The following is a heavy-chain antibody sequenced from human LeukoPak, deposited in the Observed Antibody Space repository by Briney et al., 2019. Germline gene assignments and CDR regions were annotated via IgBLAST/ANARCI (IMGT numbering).Heavy chain of an antibody. V-gene: IGHV5-51*01. J-gene: IGHJ4*02. Sequence: GESLKISRKGSGYSFTSYWIGWVRPMPGKGLEYMGIIHPGDSDTRYSPSFQGQVTISVDRSSSTAYIQWSRLKASDTAMYYCATHPGGLQSGFDNWGQGTLVTVSS. CDR3: ATHPGGLQSGFDN. D-gene: IGHD5-24*01. CDR2: IHPGDSDT. CDR1: GYSFTSYW.